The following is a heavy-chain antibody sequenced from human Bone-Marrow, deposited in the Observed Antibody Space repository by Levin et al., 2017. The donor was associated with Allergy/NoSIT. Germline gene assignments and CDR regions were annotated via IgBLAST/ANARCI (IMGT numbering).Heavy chain of an antibody. J-gene: IGHJ3*02. CDR3: ARGGTPTDAFDI. CDR2: IGTASET. Sequence: GESLKISCTASGFDFSMYDMHWVRQGAGRAPEWVSAIGTASETHYPASVRGRFTVSRDNFKNAVYLQMNILRPEDTAAYYCARGGTPTDAFDIWGQGTVVTVSS. V-gene: IGHV3-13*01. D-gene: IGHD2-15*01. CDR1: GFDFSMYD.